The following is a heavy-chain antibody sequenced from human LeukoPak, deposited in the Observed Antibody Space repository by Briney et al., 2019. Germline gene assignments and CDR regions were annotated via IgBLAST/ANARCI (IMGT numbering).Heavy chain of an antibody. D-gene: IGHD6-19*01. CDR1: GFTVSSNY. J-gene: IGHJ4*02. CDR3: ARGSRSSGWFDY. CDR2: THSGGST. V-gene: IGHV3-53*01. Sequence: PGGSLRLSCAASGFTVSSNYMSWVRQAPGKGLEWVSVTHSGGSTYYAGSVKARFTISRDNSKNTLYLQMNSLRAEDTAVYYCARGSRSSGWFDYWGQGTLVTVSS.